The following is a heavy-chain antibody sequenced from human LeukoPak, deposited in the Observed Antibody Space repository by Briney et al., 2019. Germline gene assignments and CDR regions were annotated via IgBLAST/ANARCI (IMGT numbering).Heavy chain of an antibody. CDR2: ISDSGRST. V-gene: IGHV3-23*01. D-gene: IGHD6-13*01. CDR1: GFTFSSYA. J-gene: IGHJ5*01. CDR3: VKEGSYSSSWYHWFDS. Sequence: GGSLRLSCAASGFTFSSYAMSWVRQAPGKGLEWVSVISDSGRSTYYADSVKGRFTISRDNSKNTLYLQMNSLRAEDTAVYYCVKEGSYSSSWYHWFDSWGQGTPVIVSS.